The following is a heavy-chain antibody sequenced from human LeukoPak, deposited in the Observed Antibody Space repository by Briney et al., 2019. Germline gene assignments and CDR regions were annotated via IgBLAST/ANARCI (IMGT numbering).Heavy chain of an antibody. D-gene: IGHD2-2*03. CDR2: INHSGST. J-gene: IGHJ4*02. CDR1: GGSFSGYY. Sequence: TSETLSLTCAVYGGSFSGYYWSWIRQPPRKGLEWIGEINHSGSTNYNPSLKSRVTISVDTSKNQFSLKLSSVTAADTAVYYCARGRTLGYCSSTSCQRLANYFDYWGQGTLVTVSS. V-gene: IGHV4-34*01. CDR3: ARGRTLGYCSSTSCQRLANYFDY.